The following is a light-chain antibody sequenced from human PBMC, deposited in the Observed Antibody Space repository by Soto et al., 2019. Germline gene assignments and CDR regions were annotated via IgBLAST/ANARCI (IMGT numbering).Light chain of an antibody. V-gene: IGKV1-5*03. CDR2: KAS. J-gene: IGKJ1*01. CDR3: QQYNSPWT. CDR1: QSISSW. Sequence: DIQMTQSPSTLAASVGDRVTITCRASQSISSWLAWYQQKPGKAPTLLIYKASALGSGVPSRFRGSGSGTEFTLPISSLQPDDLATYYCQQYNSPWTFGQGTKVEIK.